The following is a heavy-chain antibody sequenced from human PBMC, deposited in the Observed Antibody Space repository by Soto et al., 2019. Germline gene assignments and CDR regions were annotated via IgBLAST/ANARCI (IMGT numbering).Heavy chain of an antibody. V-gene: IGHV1-18*01. D-gene: IGHD6-19*01. CDR3: ASATSIAVAGKET. CDR2: ISFYNGHT. J-gene: IGHJ4*02. Sequence: QVQLVQSGGEVKKPGASVKVSCKASGDTVTKYGISWVRQAPGQGLEWLGWISFYNGHTNYALKFQDRITFTTDTSTSTASMELRSLTSDDTAVYYCASATSIAVAGKETWGQETLVTVSS. CDR1: GDTVTKYG.